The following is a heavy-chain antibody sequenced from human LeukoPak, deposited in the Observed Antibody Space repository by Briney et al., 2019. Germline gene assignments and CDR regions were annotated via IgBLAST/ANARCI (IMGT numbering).Heavy chain of an antibody. Sequence: SETLSLTCDVSGVSINTCCYYWTWIRQAPGKGLEWIGYKYYSGSTRYNSSLRSRLTISLDSSKNQFSLRLTSVTAADTAVYYCARGRSYGFDFDSWGPGTLVIVSS. D-gene: IGHD5-18*01. V-gene: IGHV4-61*01. CDR2: KYYSGST. CDR1: GVSINTCCYY. CDR3: ARGRSYGFDFDS. J-gene: IGHJ4*02.